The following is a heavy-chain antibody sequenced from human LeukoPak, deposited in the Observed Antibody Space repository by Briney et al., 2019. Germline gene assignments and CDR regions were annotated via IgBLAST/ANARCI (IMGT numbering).Heavy chain of an antibody. Sequence: SETLSLTCTVSGGSISGWYWSWIRQPPGRGLEWIGYIYGSGNTNYNPSLKSRVTMSIDTSKNQFSLKLTSVTAADTATYYCARSDNWELAFDYWGQGTLVTVSS. J-gene: IGHJ4*02. CDR2: IYGSGNT. D-gene: IGHD1-26*01. CDR3: ARSDNWELAFDY. V-gene: IGHV4-59*01. CDR1: GGSISGWY.